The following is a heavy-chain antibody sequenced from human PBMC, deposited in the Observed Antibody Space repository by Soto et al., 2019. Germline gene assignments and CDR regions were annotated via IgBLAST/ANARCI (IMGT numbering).Heavy chain of an antibody. J-gene: IGHJ4*02. CDR3: AKDSPSYTTSPFYFDS. CDR1: GFDFNKYA. V-gene: IGHV3-23*01. Sequence: PGGSLRLSCAAFGFDFNKYAMTWVRQAPGKGLQWVSSITSNGDSTYYADSVKGRFTISRDNSKNTLYLQMNGLRADGTAVFYCAKDSPSYTTSPFYFDSWGQGTLVTVSS. CDR2: ITSNGDST. D-gene: IGHD2-2*02.